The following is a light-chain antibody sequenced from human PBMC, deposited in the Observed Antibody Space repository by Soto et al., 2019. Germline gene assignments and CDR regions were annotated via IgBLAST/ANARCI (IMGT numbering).Light chain of an antibody. CDR2: EGN. CDR1: SSDVGSYNL. J-gene: IGLJ2*01. CDR3: CSYAGSSTPVV. Sequence: QSVLTQPASVSGSPGQSITISCTGTSSDVGSYNLVSWYQQHPGKAPKLMIYEGNRRPSGVSNRFSGSKSGNTASLTISGLQAEDEADYYCCSYAGSSTPVVFGGVTKLTVL. V-gene: IGLV2-23*01.